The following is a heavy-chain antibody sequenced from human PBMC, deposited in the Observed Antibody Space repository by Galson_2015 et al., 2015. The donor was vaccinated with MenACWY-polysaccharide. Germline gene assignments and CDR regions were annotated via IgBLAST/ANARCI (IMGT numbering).Heavy chain of an antibody. J-gene: IGHJ4*02. V-gene: IGHV3-21*01. Sequence: SLRLSCAASGFTFSSYSMNWVRQAPGKGLEWVSSISSSSSYIYYADSVKDRFTISRDNAKNSLYLQMNSLRAEDTAVYYCAREDDYVWGSYRPNYFDYWGQGTLVTVSS. D-gene: IGHD3-16*02. CDR3: AREDDYVWGSYRPNYFDY. CDR1: GFTFSSYS. CDR2: ISSSSSYI.